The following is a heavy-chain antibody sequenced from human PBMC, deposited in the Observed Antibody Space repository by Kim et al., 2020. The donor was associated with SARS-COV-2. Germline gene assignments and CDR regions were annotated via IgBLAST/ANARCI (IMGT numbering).Heavy chain of an antibody. D-gene: IGHD2-15*01. CDR2: IKERGGEQ. CDR1: GFTFSKYW. V-gene: IGHV3-7*01. J-gene: IGHJ4*02. Sequence: GGSLRLSCAASGFTFSKYWMSWVRQAPGKGLEWVANIKERGGEQYYMDSVKGRFTISRDNAKNSLYLQMNSLRVEDTAVYFCVRGGGRDVYNGDFWGQGT. CDR3: VRGGGRDVYNGDF.